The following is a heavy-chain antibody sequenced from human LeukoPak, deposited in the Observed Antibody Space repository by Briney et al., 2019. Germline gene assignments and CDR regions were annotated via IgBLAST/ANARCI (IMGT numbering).Heavy chain of an antibody. D-gene: IGHD5-18*01. CDR2: IHSDGSSR. CDR1: GFTFSSYW. Sequence: GGALRLSCAASGFTFSSYWMHWVRQARGKGLVWVSLIHSDGSSRNYADSVKGRFTISRDHAKNTLYLQINSLRAEHTAVYYCARDLGYRLDYWGQGILVTVSS. CDR3: ARDLGYRLDY. J-gene: IGHJ4*02. V-gene: IGHV3-74*01.